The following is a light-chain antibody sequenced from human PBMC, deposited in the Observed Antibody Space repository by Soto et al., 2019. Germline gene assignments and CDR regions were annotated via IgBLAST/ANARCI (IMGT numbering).Light chain of an antibody. CDR2: AAS. Sequence: DIQMTQSPSSLSASVGDRVTITCRASRSISTYLNWYQQKPGKVPKLLIYAASSLQSGVPSRFSGSGSGTDFTLTISSLQPEDFATYYCQQSFSIMYTFGQGTKLEIK. J-gene: IGKJ2*01. CDR3: QQSFSIMYT. V-gene: IGKV1-39*01. CDR1: RSISTY.